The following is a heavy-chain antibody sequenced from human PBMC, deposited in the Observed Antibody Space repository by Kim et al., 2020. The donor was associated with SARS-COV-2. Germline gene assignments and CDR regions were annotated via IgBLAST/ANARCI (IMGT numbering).Heavy chain of an antibody. D-gene: IGHD5-18*01. Sequence: GGSLRLSCAASGFTFSSYAMSWVREAPGKGLEWGSVIYSGGSSTYYADSVKGRFTISRDNSKNTLYLQMNSLRAEDTAVYYCAIYSYGYEGYWGQGTLVTVSS. CDR1: GFTFSSYA. V-gene: IGHV3-23*03. CDR2: IYSGGSST. CDR3: AIYSYGYEGY. J-gene: IGHJ4*02.